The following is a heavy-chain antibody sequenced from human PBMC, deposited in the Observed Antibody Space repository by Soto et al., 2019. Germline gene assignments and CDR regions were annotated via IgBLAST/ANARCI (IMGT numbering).Heavy chain of an antibody. J-gene: IGHJ4*02. Sequence: PGDSLKISCKCSGYSFTSYWIAWVRQLPGKGLEWMGIIYLSDSDTRYSPSFQGRVTISADKSISTAYLQWSSLKASDTAMYYCARYSSGWPYYFDYWGQGTLVTVSS. V-gene: IGHV5-51*01. CDR1: GYSFTSYW. CDR3: ARYSSGWPYYFDY. CDR2: IYLSDSDT. D-gene: IGHD6-19*01.